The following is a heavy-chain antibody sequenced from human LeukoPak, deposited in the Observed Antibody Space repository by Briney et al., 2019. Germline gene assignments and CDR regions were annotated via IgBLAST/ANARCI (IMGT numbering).Heavy chain of an antibody. CDR2: ISGGGGST. Sequence: PGGSLRLSCAASGFTFSSYAMSWVRQAPGKGLEWVSAISGGGGSTYYADSVKGRFTISRDNSKNTLYLQMNSLKTEDTAVYYCTTPVRYQLLSYLRGDYWGQGTLVTVSS. CDR1: GFTFSSYA. D-gene: IGHD2-2*01. CDR3: TTPVRYQLLSYLRGDY. V-gene: IGHV3-23*01. J-gene: IGHJ4*02.